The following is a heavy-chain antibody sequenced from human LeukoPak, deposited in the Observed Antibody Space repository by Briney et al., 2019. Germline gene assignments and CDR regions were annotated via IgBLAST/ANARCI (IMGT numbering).Heavy chain of an antibody. CDR2: INPSGGST. J-gene: IGHJ4*02. Sequence: GASVKVSCKASGYTFTSYYMHWVRQAPGQGLEWMGIINPSGGSTSYAQKFQGRVTMTRNTSISTAYMELSSLRSEDTAVYYCARGLGTAMAPGWGQGTLVTVSS. D-gene: IGHD5-18*01. CDR1: GYTFTSYY. CDR3: ARGLGTAMAPG. V-gene: IGHV1-46*01.